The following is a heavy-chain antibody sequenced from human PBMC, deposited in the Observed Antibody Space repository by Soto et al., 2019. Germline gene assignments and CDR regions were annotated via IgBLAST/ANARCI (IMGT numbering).Heavy chain of an antibody. CDR2: ISHSGST. J-gene: IGHJ4*02. Sequence: PSETLSLTCAVYGGSFSGYYWSWIRQPPGKGLEWIGEISHSGSTNYNPSLKSRVTISVDTSKNQFSLKLSSVTAADTAVYYCARGPGVVGYYFDYWGQGTLVTVSS. CDR1: GGSFSGYY. D-gene: IGHD1-26*01. V-gene: IGHV4-34*01. CDR3: ARGPGVVGYYFDY.